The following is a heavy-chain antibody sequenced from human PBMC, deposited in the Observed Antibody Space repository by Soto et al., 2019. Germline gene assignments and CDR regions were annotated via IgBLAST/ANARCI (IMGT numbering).Heavy chain of an antibody. D-gene: IGHD2-2*01. J-gene: IGHJ5*02. CDR2: ISLYSDGT. CDR1: GFTFSNYG. V-gene: IGHV1-18*01. Sequence: ASVKVSCKTSGFTFSNYGITWVRQAPGQPLEWLGWISLYSDGTNYAQKFQGRVSMTTDTSTATAYMELRSLRSDDTAVYYCARVVPGAEAWFGPWGQGTLVTVSS. CDR3: ARVVPGAEAWFGP.